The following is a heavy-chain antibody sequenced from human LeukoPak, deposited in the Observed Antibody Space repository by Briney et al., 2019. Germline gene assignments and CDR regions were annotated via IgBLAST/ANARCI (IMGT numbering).Heavy chain of an antibody. V-gene: IGHV3-72*01. J-gene: IGHJ6*03. Sequence: PGGSLRLSCAASGFTFSDHYMDWVRQAPGKGLEWVGRTRNKANSYSTEYAASVKGRFIISTDDSKNSLYLQMNSLKTEDTAVYYCAREARVLYYMDVWGKGTTVTVSS. CDR3: AREARVLYYMDV. D-gene: IGHD2-8*01. CDR1: GFTFSDHY. CDR2: TRNKANSYST.